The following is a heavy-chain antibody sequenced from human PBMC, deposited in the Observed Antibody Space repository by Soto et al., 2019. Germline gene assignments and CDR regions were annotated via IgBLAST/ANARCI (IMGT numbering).Heavy chain of an antibody. CDR3: ASLGPQLWLFGPHDY. J-gene: IGHJ4*02. D-gene: IGHD5-18*01. Sequence: ELLSLTCTVSGGYISSSSYVWGWIRQPPGKGLEWIGSIYYSGSTYYNPSLKSRVTISVDTSKNQFSLKLSSVTAADTAVYYCASLGPQLWLFGPHDYWGQGTLVTVSS. CDR2: IYYSGST. CDR1: GGYISSSSYV. V-gene: IGHV4-39*01.